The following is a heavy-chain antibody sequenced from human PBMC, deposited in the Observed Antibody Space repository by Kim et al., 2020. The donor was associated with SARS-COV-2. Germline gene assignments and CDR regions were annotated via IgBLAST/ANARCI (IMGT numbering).Heavy chain of an antibody. V-gene: IGHV3-21*01. CDR3: ARDRSSSGDDIMAATDY. CDR2: ISNSYTYI. CDR1: GFTFSSYS. Sequence: GGSLRLSCAASGFTFSSYSMNWVRQAPGKGLEWVSYISNSYTYIYYADSVKGRFTISRDNANHSLYLQMNSLRAEDTAVYYCARDRSSSGDDIMAATDYWGEGTLVTVAS. J-gene: IGHJ4*02. D-gene: IGHD1-26*01.